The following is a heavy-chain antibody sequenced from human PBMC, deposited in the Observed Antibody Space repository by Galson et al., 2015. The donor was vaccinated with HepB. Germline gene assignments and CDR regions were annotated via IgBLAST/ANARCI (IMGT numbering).Heavy chain of an antibody. CDR1: GGTFSSYA. CDR2: IIPILGIA. V-gene: IGHV1-69*04. CDR3: AREPRGSYWGDAFDI. Sequence: SVKVSCKASGGTFSSYAISWVRQAPGQGLEWMGRIIPILGIANYAQKFQGRVTITADKSTSTAYMELSSLRSEDTAVYYCAREPRGSYWGDAFDIWGQGTMVTVSS. J-gene: IGHJ3*02. D-gene: IGHD1-26*01.